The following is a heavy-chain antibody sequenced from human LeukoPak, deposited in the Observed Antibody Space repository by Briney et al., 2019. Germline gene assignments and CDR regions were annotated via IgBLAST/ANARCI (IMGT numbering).Heavy chain of an antibody. J-gene: IGHJ4*02. D-gene: IGHD6-19*01. Sequence: GGSLRLSCAASGFTVSSSCMGWVRQAPGRGLEWVSYISSSGSTIYYADSVKGRFTISRDNAKNSLYLQMNSLRAEDTAVYYCARDLVAVAATFDYWGQGTLVTVSS. CDR3: ARDLVAVAATFDY. V-gene: IGHV3-48*04. CDR1: GFTVSSSC. CDR2: ISSSGSTI.